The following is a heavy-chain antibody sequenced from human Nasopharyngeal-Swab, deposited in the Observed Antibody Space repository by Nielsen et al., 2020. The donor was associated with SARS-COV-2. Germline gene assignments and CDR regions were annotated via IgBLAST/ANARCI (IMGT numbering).Heavy chain of an antibody. J-gene: IGHJ4*02. V-gene: IGHV3-23*01. Sequence: QALEWVSAISGSGGSTYYADSVKGRFTISRDNSKNTLYLQMNSLRAEDTAVYYCAKEDGIVGATRDFGAYWGQGTLVTVSS. CDR2: ISGSGGST. CDR3: AKEDGIVGATRDFGAY. D-gene: IGHD1-26*01.